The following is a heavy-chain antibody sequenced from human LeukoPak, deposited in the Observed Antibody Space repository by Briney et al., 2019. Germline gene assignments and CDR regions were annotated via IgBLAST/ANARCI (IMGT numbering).Heavy chain of an antibody. CDR2: IYYSGST. Sequence: SETLSLTCAVYGGSFSGYYWSWIRQPPGKGLEWIGYIYYSGSTNYNPSLKSRVTISVDTSKNQFSLKLSSVTAADTAVYYCARGGDVLRFLEWYAPYMDVWGKGTTVTVSS. D-gene: IGHD3-3*01. J-gene: IGHJ6*03. CDR3: ARGGDVLRFLEWYAPYMDV. V-gene: IGHV4-59*01. CDR1: GGSFSGYY.